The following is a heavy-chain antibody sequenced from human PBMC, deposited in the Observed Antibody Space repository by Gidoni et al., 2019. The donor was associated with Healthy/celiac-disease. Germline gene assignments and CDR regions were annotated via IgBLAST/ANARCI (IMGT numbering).Heavy chain of an antibody. D-gene: IGHD3-10*01. CDR3: ARGGHGFINYYGMDV. CDR1: GGTFSSYA. CDR2: IIPIFGTA. J-gene: IGHJ6*04. V-gene: IGHV1-69*06. Sequence: QVQLVQSGAAVKKPGSSVKVSCKASGGTFSSYAISWVRQAPGQGLEWMGGIIPIFGTANYAQKVQGRVTITADKSTSTAYMELSSLRSEDTAVYYCARGGHGFINYYGMDVWGKGTTVTVSS.